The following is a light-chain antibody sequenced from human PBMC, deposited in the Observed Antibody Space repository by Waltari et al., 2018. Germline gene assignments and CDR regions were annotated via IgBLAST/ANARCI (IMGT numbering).Light chain of an antibody. J-gene: IGKJ2*01. V-gene: IGKV2-30*02. CDR2: NVS. Sequence: DVVLTQSPLSLPVIPGQPASISCMSSQSLVHSDGNTYLMWLQQRPGQSPRRLIYNVSNRESGVPDRFSGSGSDTDFTLKISRVEADDVGVYYCMQGTHWPYTFGQGTRLDI. CDR1: QSLVHSDGNTY. CDR3: MQGTHWPYT.